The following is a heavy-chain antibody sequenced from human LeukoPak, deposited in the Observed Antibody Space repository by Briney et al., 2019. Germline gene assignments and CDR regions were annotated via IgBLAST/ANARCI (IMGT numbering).Heavy chain of an antibody. V-gene: IGHV3-74*01. J-gene: IGHJ4*02. D-gene: IGHD6-19*01. CDR3: AADRGGWSY. CDR2: ITGDGTHI. CDR1: GFTFSNYL. Sequence: GGSLRLSCAASGFTFSNYLMHWVRQAPGEGLVWVSRITGDGTHILYADSVKGRFTMSRDNAKNTQYLQMSSLRAGDTAVYYCAADRGGWSYWGQGTLVTVSS.